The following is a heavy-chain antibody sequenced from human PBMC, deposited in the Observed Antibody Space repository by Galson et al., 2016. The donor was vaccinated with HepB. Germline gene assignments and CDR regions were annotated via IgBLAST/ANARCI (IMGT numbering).Heavy chain of an antibody. Sequence: SLRLSCAASGFTVSDYYMTWVRQAPGKGLEWVSVVFLGGSTYYTQSVEGQFTISRDDSKNTLHLQMHSLTAEDTAVYFCARTSYRECTGTHCVNFRYYYYFMDVWGKGTTVTVSS. V-gene: IGHV3-53*01. J-gene: IGHJ6*03. CDR1: GFTVSDYY. CDR3: ARTSYRECTGTHCVNFRYYYYFMDV. D-gene: IGHD2-8*02. CDR2: VFLGGST.